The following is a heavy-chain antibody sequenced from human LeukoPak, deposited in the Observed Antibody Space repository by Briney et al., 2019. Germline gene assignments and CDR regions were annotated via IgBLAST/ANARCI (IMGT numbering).Heavy chain of an antibody. D-gene: IGHD1-7*01. Sequence: SETLSLTCTVSGGSIITNSYYWGWIRQPPGKGLEWIGSIYYRGTTFYNPSFKSRVTISVDTSKNQFSLKLSFVTAADTAVYHCARDNWNYGSSMDVWGQGTTVTVSS. J-gene: IGHJ6*02. CDR1: GGSIITNSYY. V-gene: IGHV4-39*07. CDR2: IYYRGTT. CDR3: ARDNWNYGSSMDV.